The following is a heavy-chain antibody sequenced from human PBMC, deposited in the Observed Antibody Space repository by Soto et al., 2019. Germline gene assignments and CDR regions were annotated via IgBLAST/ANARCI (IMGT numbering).Heavy chain of an antibody. CDR2: INHSGST. CDR3: ARGRYSSSWYQPYFDY. CDR1: GGSFSGYY. V-gene: IGHV4-34*01. D-gene: IGHD6-13*01. Sequence: SETLSLTCAVYGGSFSGYYWSWIRQPPGKGLEWIGEINHSGSTNYNPSLKSRVTISVDRSKNQFSLKLSSVTAADTAVYYCARGRYSSSWYQPYFDYWGQGTLVTVSS. J-gene: IGHJ4*02.